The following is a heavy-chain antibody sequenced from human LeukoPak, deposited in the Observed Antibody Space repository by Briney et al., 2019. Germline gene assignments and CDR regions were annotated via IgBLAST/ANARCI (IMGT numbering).Heavy chain of an antibody. CDR1: VGTFSGYY. CDR2: VNDSGST. J-gene: IGHJ5*02. D-gene: IGHD3-10*01. V-gene: IGHV4-34*01. Sequence: SDTLSLTCAVYVGTFSGYYWNWIRQSPGKGLEWIGEVNDSGSTNVNPSLRSRVTMSVDTSKKQISLKLKSVTAADTAVYYCARDSGTSGEVKFDPWGQGALVTVSS. CDR3: ARDSGTSGEVKFDP.